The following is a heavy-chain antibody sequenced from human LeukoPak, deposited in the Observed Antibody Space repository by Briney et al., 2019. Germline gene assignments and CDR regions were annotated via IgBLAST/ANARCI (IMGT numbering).Heavy chain of an antibody. CDR2: ISGSGGST. CDR3: AAWGSFSLPYSFDF. Sequence: GGSLRLSCAASGFTFTSCAMSWVRQAPGKGLEWVSAISGSGGSTYYADSVKGRFTIPRDNSKNTLYLQLNSLRAEDTAVYYCAAWGSFSLPYSFDFWGQGTVVTVSS. J-gene: IGHJ4*02. CDR1: GFTFTSCA. V-gene: IGHV3-23*01. D-gene: IGHD3-16*01.